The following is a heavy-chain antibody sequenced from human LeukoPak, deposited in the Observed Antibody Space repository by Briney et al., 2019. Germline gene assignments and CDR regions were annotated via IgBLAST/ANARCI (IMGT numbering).Heavy chain of an antibody. CDR1: GGSISSGDYY. J-gene: IGHJ4*02. CDR3: ARGEEYSYGLGIIDY. CDR2: IYYSGST. Sequence: PSETLSLTCTVSGGSISSGDYYWSWIRQPPGKGLEWIGYIYYSGSTYYNPSLKSRVTISVDTSENQFSLKLSSVTAADTAVYYCARGEEYSYGLGIIDYWGQGTLVTVSS. D-gene: IGHD5-18*01. V-gene: IGHV4-30-4*08.